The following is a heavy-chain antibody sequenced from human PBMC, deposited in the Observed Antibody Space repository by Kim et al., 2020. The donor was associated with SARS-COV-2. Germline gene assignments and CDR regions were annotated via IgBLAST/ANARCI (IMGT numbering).Heavy chain of an antibody. J-gene: IGHJ3*02. CDR3: ATIYDYVWGSSLWGAFDI. Sequence: ASVKVSCKVSGYTLTELSMHWVRQAPGKGLEWMGGFDPEDGETIYAQKFQGRVTMTEDTSTDTAYMELSSLRSEDTAVYYCATIYDYVWGSSLWGAFDIWGQGTMVTVSS. V-gene: IGHV1-24*01. D-gene: IGHD3-16*01. CDR2: FDPEDGET. CDR1: GYTLTELS.